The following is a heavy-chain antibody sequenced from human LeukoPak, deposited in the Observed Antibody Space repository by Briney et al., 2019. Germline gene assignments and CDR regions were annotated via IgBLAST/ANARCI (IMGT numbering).Heavy chain of an antibody. CDR1: GFTFSSYG. CDR2: ISIGGSTI. J-gene: IGHJ4*02. D-gene: IGHD4-23*01. V-gene: IGHV3-48*04. Sequence: GGSLRLSRAASGFTFSSYGMHWVRQAPGKGLEWVSYISIGGSTIYYADSVKGRFTISRDNAKNSLYLQMNSLRAEDTAVYYCASTVANDYWGQGTLVTVSS. CDR3: ASTVANDY.